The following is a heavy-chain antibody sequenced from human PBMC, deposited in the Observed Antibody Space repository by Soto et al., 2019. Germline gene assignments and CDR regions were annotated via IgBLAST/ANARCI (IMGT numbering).Heavy chain of an antibody. CDR2: ISYDGSNK. CDR1: GFTFSSYG. D-gene: IGHD5-12*01. V-gene: IGHV3-30*18. CDR3: AKEGGYDHWPDY. Sequence: GGSLRLSCAASGFTFSSYGMHWVRQAPGKGLEWVAVISYDGSNKYYADSVKGRFTISRDNSKNTLYLQMNSLRAEDTAVYYCAKEGGYDHWPDYWGQGTLVTVSS. J-gene: IGHJ4*02.